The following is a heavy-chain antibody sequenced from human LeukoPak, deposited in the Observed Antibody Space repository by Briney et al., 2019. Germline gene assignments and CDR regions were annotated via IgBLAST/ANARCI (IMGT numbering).Heavy chain of an antibody. Sequence: ASVKVSCKASGYTFTSHYMHRVRQAPGQGLEWMGIINPSGGSTSYAQKFQGRVTMTRETSTSTVYMELSSLRSEDTAVYYCARGAPTYSSGWSNWFDPWGQGTLVTVSS. V-gene: IGHV1-46*01. CDR1: GYTFTSHY. CDR2: INPSGGST. J-gene: IGHJ5*02. D-gene: IGHD6-19*01. CDR3: ARGAPTYSSGWSNWFDP.